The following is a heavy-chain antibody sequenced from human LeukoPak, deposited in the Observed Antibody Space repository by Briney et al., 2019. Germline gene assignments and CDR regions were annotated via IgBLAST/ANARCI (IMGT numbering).Heavy chain of an antibody. J-gene: IGHJ5*02. CDR2: IIPIFGTA. Sequence: GSSVKVSCKASGGTFSSYAISWVRQAPGQGLEWMGGIIPIFGTANYARKFQGRVTITTDESTSTAYMELSSLRSEDTAVYYCARAYYYGSGSYYRGFHWFDPWGQGTLVTVSS. CDR3: ARAYYYGSGSYYRGFHWFDP. V-gene: IGHV1-69*05. CDR1: GGTFSSYA. D-gene: IGHD3-10*01.